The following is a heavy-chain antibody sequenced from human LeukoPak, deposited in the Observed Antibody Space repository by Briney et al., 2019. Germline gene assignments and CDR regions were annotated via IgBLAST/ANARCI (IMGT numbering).Heavy chain of an antibody. CDR2: ISGSGGST. J-gene: IGHJ4*02. CDR1: GFTFSSYA. Sequence: PGGSLRLSCAASGFTFSSYAMSWVRQAPGEGLEWVSAISGSGGSTYYADSVKGRFTISRDNSKNTLYLQMNSLRAEDTAVYYCAKDIAQVTMVRGVIDWGQGTLVTVSS. D-gene: IGHD3-10*01. V-gene: IGHV3-23*01. CDR3: AKDIAQVTMVRGVID.